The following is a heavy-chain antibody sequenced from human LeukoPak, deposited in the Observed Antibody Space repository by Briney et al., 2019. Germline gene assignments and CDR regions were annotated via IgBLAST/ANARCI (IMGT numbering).Heavy chain of an antibody. Sequence: PSETLSLTCAVYGGSFSGYHWSWIRQPPGKGLEWIGQINHSGSTNYNPSLKSRVTISVDTSKNQFSLNLRSVTAADTAVYYCARRRYYDGSGYLEWGQGTLLSVSS. D-gene: IGHD3-22*01. CDR3: ARRRYYDGSGYLE. CDR1: GGSFSGYH. CDR2: INHSGST. V-gene: IGHV4-34*01. J-gene: IGHJ1*01.